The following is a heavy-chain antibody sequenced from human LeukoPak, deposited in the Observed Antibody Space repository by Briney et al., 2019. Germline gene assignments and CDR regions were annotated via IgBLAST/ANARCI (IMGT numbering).Heavy chain of an antibody. CDR1: GGSFSGYY. CDR3: ARAFSSGWYPYSIGGLWFDY. V-gene: IGHV4-59*01. J-gene: IGHJ4*02. Sequence: PSETLSLTCAVYGGSFSGYYWSWIRQPPGKGLEWIGNIYYTGSTNYNPSLKSRVTISVDTSKNQFSLKLSSVTAADTAVYYCARAFSSGWYPYSIGGLWFDYWGQGTLVTVSS. D-gene: IGHD6-19*01. CDR2: IYYTGST.